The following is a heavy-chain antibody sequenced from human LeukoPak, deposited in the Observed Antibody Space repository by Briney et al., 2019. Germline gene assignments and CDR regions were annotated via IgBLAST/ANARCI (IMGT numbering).Heavy chain of an antibody. D-gene: IGHD3-10*01. V-gene: IGHV3-30*04. J-gene: IGHJ4*02. Sequence: GESLRLSCSASGFSFSTFAMDWVRQAPGKGLEWVAAISYNGGTTYEGDSVKGRFTVSRDNSKNTLYLQMNSLRIEDTGLYYCGGIGIGSETDSWGQGTLVIIAS. CDR3: GGIGIGSETDS. CDR1: GFSFSTFA. CDR2: ISYNGGTT.